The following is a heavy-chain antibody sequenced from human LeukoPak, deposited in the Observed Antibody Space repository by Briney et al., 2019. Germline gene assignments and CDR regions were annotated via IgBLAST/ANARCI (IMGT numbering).Heavy chain of an antibody. Sequence: QPGRSLRLSCAASGFTFSSYGMHWVRQAPGKGLEWVAVISYDGSNKYYGDSVKGRFTISRDNSKNTLFLQMNSLRAEDSAVFYCARVHNSSTWGPDNWGQGTLVTVSS. J-gene: IGHJ4*02. CDR3: ARVHNSSTWGPDN. CDR1: GFTFSSYG. CDR2: ISYDGSNK. D-gene: IGHD6-13*01. V-gene: IGHV3-30*03.